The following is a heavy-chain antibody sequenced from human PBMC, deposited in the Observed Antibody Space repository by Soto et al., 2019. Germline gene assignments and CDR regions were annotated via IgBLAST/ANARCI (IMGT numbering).Heavy chain of an antibody. CDR3: AKAPGYSSAYYYYYYMDV. D-gene: IGHD5-18*01. V-gene: IGHV3-23*01. J-gene: IGHJ6*03. CDR1: GFTFSSYA. CDR2: ISGSGGST. Sequence: GGSLRLSCAASGFTFSSYAMSWVRQAPGKGLEWVSAISGSGGSTYYADSVKGRFTISRDNSKNTLYLQMNSLRAEDTAVYYCAKAPGYSSAYYYYYYMDVWGKGTTVTVSS.